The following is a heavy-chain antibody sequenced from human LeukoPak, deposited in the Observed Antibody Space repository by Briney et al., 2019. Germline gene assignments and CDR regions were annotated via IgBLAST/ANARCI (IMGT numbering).Heavy chain of an antibody. D-gene: IGHD4-23*01. CDR3: ARDYGGNSGYFDY. CDR2: ISYDGSNK. V-gene: IGHV3-30*04. J-gene: IGHJ4*02. CDR1: GFTFSSYA. Sequence: GRSLRLSCAASGFTFSSYAMHWVRQAPGKGLEWVAVISYDGSNKYYADSVKGRFTISRDNSKNTLYLQMNGLRAEDTAVYYCARDYGGNSGYFDYWGQGTLVTVSS.